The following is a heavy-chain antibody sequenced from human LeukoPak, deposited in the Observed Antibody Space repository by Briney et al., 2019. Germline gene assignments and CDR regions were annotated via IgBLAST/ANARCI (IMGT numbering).Heavy chain of an antibody. CDR2: IYHSGST. D-gene: IGHD5-24*01. J-gene: IGHJ3*02. Sequence: SETLSLTCAVSGGSISSSNWWSWVRQPPGKGLEWIGEIYHSGSTNYSPSLKSRVTISVDKSKNQFSLKLSSVTAADTAVYYCARDGEEMATVGGAFDIWGQGTMVTVSS. CDR3: ARDGEEMATVGGAFDI. V-gene: IGHV4-4*02. CDR1: GGSISSSNW.